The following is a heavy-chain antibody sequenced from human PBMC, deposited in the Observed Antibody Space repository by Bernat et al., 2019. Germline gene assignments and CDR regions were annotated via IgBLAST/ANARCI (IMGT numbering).Heavy chain of an antibody. CDR3: ARGLGQLVPFDI. J-gene: IGHJ3*02. D-gene: IGHD6-6*01. CDR1: GFTFSSYG. CDR2: IWYDGSNK. Sequence: QVQLVESGGGVVQPGRSLRLSCAASGFTFSSYGMHWVRQAPGKGLEGVAVIWYDGSNKYYADSVKGRFTISRDNSKNTLYLQMNSLRAEDTAVYYCARGLGQLVPFDIWGQGTMVTVSS. V-gene: IGHV3-33*01.